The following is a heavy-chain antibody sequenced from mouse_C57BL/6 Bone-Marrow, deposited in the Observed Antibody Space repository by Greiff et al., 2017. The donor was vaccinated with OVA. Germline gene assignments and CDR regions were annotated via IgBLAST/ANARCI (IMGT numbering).Heavy chain of an antibody. V-gene: IGHV2-5*01. CDR3: AIKAPLTTVVATRDGDV. CDR1: GFSLTSYG. D-gene: IGHD1-1*01. Sequence: QVQLQQSGPGLVQPSQCLSITCTVSGFSLTSYGVHWVRQSPGKGLEWLGVIWRGGSTDYNAAFMSSLCITKDNAKSQVFFKMNSLQADDTAMYYCAIKAPLTTVVATRDGDVGGTETTVTFSS. J-gene: IGHJ1*03. CDR2: IWRGGST.